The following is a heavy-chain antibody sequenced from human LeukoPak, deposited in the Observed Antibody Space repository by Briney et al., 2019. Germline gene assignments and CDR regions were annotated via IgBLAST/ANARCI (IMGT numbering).Heavy chain of an antibody. CDR3: ARGKLRIAAAGTSALDY. J-gene: IGHJ4*02. Sequence: GGSLRLSCVASGFSLSNYWMSWVRQAPGEAPEWVADINEDGNKKYYVDSVKGRFTISRDNAKNSLYLQMNSLRAEDTAVYYCARGKLRIAAAGTSALDYWGQGTLVTVSS. V-gene: IGHV3-7*01. CDR2: INEDGNKK. D-gene: IGHD6-13*01. CDR1: GFSLSNYW.